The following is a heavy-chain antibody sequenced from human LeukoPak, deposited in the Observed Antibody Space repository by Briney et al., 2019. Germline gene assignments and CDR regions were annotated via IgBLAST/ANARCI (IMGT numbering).Heavy chain of an antibody. Sequence: GGSLRLSCAASGLTFSSYSMNWVRQAPGKGLEWVSSISSSSSYIYYADSVKGRFTISRDNAKNSLYLQMNSLRAEDTAVYYCARESVTPTAGWFDPWGQGTLVTVSS. D-gene: IGHD4-17*01. J-gene: IGHJ5*02. CDR2: ISSSSSYI. V-gene: IGHV3-21*01. CDR3: ARESVTPTAGWFDP. CDR1: GLTFSSYS.